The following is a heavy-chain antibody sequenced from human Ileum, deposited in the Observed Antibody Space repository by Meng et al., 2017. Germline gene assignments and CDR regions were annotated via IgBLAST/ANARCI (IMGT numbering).Heavy chain of an antibody. CDR2: IDHLGIA. CDR3: ARHGGYYQDF. V-gene: IGHV4-4*02. D-gene: IGHD4-23*01. Sequence: QGQPQGSGPGLVKASETLSLPCSVSGASMSVVSYWSWVRQSPGKGLEWIGQIDHLGIAYYKPSLKSRVTMSIDQSKSQFSLRLTSVSAADTAVYYCARHGGYYQDFWGQGTLVTVSS. J-gene: IGHJ4*02. CDR1: GASMSVVSY.